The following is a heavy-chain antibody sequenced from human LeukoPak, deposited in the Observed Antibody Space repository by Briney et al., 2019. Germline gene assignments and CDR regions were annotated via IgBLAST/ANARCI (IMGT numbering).Heavy chain of an antibody. V-gene: IGHV3-7*03. Sequence: GGSLRLPCAASGFTFSSFWMSWVRQAPGKGLEWVANIKQDGSEKYYVDSVKGRFTISRDNAKYSLYLQMNSLRAEDTAVYYCARDPAMGNYWGQGTLVTVSS. CDR1: GFTFSSFW. D-gene: IGHD5-18*01. CDR3: ARDPAMGNY. J-gene: IGHJ4*02. CDR2: IKQDGSEK.